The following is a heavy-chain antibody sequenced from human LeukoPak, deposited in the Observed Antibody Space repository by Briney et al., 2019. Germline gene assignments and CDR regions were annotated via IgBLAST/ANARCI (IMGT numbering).Heavy chain of an antibody. CDR3: AVLSYDSSGYYYPFDY. D-gene: IGHD3-22*01. CDR2: MNTNTGNP. Sequence: ASVKVSCKTSGYTFTSYDINWVRQAPGQGLEWMGWMNTNTGNPTYAQGFTGRFVLSLDTSVSTAYLQISSLKTEDTAVYYCAVLSYDSSGYYYPFDYWGQGTLVTVSS. CDR1: GYTFTSYD. V-gene: IGHV7-4-1*02. J-gene: IGHJ4*02.